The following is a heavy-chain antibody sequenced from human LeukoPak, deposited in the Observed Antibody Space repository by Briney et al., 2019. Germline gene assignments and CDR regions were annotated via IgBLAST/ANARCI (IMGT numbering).Heavy chain of an antibody. CDR3: ASAPDLYYFDY. V-gene: IGHV3-53*04. Sequence: GGSLGLSCAASGFTVSSNYMSWVRQAPGKGLEWASIIYSGGSTYYADSVKGRFTISRHNSKNTLYLQMNSLRAEDTAVYYCASAPDLYYFDYWGQGTLVTVSS. CDR2: IYSGGST. J-gene: IGHJ4*02. CDR1: GFTVSSNY.